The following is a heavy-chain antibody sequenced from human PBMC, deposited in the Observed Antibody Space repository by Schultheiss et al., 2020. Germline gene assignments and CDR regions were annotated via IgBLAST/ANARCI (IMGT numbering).Heavy chain of an antibody. CDR1: GDSVSSNSAA. CDR2: TYYRSKWYN. V-gene: IGHV6-1*01. D-gene: IGHD6-19*01. CDR3: ARSGGWDHYYGMDV. Sequence: SQPLSLTCAIFGDSVSSNSAAWNWIRQSPSRGLEWLGRTYYRSKWYNDYAVSVKSRITINPDTSKNQFSLQLNSVTPEDTAVYYCARSGGWDHYYGMDVWGQGTTVTVAS. J-gene: IGHJ6*02.